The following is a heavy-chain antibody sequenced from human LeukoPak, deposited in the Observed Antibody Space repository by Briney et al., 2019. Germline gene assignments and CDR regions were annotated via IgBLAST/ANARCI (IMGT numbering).Heavy chain of an antibody. J-gene: IGHJ3*02. Sequence: SETLSLTCTVSNDSIKDYYWNWIRQPPGKGLEWIGFISNSGSTNYNPSLKSRVTISIDTSKGQFSLKLGSVTAADTAVYYCARYEVGSSWAQAFDMWGQGTMVTVSS. V-gene: IGHV4-59*01. CDR3: ARYEVGSSWAQAFDM. D-gene: IGHD6-13*01. CDR2: ISNSGST. CDR1: NDSIKDYY.